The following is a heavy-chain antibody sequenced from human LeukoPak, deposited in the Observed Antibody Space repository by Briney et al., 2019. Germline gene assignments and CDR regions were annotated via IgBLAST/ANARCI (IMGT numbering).Heavy chain of an antibody. J-gene: IGHJ4*02. CDR2: IYYSGST. CDR3: ARQPGIATY. CDR1: GGSISSSSYY. D-gene: IGHD6-13*01. Sequence: KPSETLSLTCTVSGGSISSSSYYWGWIRQPPGKGLEWIGSIYYSGSTYYNPSLKSRVSISVDTSKNQFSLKLSSVTAADTAVYYCARQPGIATYWGQGTLVTVSS. V-gene: IGHV4-39*01.